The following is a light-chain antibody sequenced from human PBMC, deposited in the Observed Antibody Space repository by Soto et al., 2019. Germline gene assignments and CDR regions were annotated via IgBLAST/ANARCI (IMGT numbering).Light chain of an antibody. Sequence: EIVMTQSPATLSVSPGESATLSCRASQSVSSNLACYQPKPGQTPRLLIYGASTRATGIPARFSGSGCGTEFNLTTISLQSEDFAVHYCQQYNNRSQMFGQGTKVEIK. J-gene: IGKJ1*01. V-gene: IGKV3-15*01. CDR3: QQYNNRSQM. CDR1: QSVSSN. CDR2: GAS.